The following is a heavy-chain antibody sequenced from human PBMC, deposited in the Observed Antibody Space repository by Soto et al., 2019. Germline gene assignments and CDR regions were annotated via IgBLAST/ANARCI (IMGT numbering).Heavy chain of an antibody. J-gene: IGHJ4*02. V-gene: IGHV3-21*01. D-gene: IGHD3-10*01. CDR1: GFTFSSYS. CDR2: ISSSSSYI. CDR3: AREAGNYYGSGSYYTQYYFDY. Sequence: GGSLRLSCAASGFTFSSYSMNWVRQAPGKGLEWVSSISSSSSYIYYADSVKGRFTISRDNAKNSLYLQMNSLRAEDTAVYYCAREAGNYYGSGSYYTQYYFDYWGQGTLVTVSS.